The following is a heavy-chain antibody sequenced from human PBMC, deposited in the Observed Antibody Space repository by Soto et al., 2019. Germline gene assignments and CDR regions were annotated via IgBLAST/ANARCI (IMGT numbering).Heavy chain of an antibody. Sequence: EVQLVESGGGLVQPGGSLRLSCAASGFTFSRYWMHGVRQAPGKGLVWVSRINSDGSSTNYADSVKGRFTISRDNAKNTLYLQMNNLRADDTAMYYCERGNNGMDVWGQGTTVTVSS. J-gene: IGHJ6*02. CDR1: GFTFSRYW. CDR3: ERGNNGMDV. V-gene: IGHV3-74*01. CDR2: INSDGSST.